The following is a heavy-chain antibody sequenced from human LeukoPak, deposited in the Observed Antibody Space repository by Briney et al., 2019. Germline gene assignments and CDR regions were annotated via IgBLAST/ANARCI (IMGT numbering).Heavy chain of an antibody. CDR1: GYTFTDNY. J-gene: IGHJ4*02. CDR2: INPNSGGT. Sequence: ASVKVSCKTSGYTFTDNYIHWVRQAPGQGLEWMGWINPNSGGTSFSQKFKGRVTMTRDTSISTAYMELSRLGSDDTAMYFCVRGGTVVVVGIRGILYDYWGQGTLVTVSS. V-gene: IGHV1-2*02. D-gene: IGHD3-10*01. CDR3: VRGGTVVVVGIRGILYDY.